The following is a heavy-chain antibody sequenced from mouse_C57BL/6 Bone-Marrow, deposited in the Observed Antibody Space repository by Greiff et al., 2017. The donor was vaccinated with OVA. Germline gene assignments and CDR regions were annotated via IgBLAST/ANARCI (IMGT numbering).Heavy chain of an antibody. CDR1: GYTFTSYG. CDR3: ARVRLRRKGYAMDD. D-gene: IGHD2-2*01. V-gene: IGHV1-81*01. CDR2: IYPRSGNT. Sequence: QVQLQQPGAELVKPGASVKLSCKASGYTFTSYGISWVKQRTGQGLEWIGEIYPRSGNTYYNEKFKGKATLTADKSSSTAYMALRSLTSEDSSFYFGARVRLRRKGYAMDDWGQGTSVTVSS. J-gene: IGHJ4*01.